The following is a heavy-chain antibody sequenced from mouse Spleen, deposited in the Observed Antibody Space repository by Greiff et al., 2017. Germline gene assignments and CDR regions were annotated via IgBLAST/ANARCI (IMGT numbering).Heavy chain of an antibody. Sequence: EVQLQQPGAELVKPGASVKLSCTASGFNIKDDYMHWVKQRPEQGLEWIGWIDPENGDTEYASKFQGKATITADTSSNTAYLQLSSLTSEDTAVYYCTTLYDPDYWGQGTTLTVSS. CDR3: TTLYDPDY. CDR2: IDPENGDT. D-gene: IGHD2-3*01. V-gene: IGHV14-4*01. J-gene: IGHJ2*01. CDR1: GFNIKDDY.